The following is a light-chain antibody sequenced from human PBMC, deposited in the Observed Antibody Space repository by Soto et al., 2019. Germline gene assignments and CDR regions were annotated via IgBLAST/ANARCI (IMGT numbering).Light chain of an antibody. V-gene: IGKV3-11*01. CDR3: QQRSKWPLT. J-gene: IGKJ4*01. Sequence: EIMLTQSPVTLSLSPGERATLSCRASQSVSSDLAWYQQKPGQAPRLLIYDASNRATGIPGRFSGSGSGTDFTLTISSLEPEDHAVYYCQQRSKWPLTFGGGTKVEIK. CDR1: QSVSSD. CDR2: DAS.